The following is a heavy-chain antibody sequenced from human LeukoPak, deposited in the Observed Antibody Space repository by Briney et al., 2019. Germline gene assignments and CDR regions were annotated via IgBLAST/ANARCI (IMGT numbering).Heavy chain of an antibody. CDR3: ARDYLRAAYNFDY. V-gene: IGHV3-33*01. J-gene: IGHJ4*02. CDR1: GFTFSSYG. Sequence: GGSLRLSCAASGFTFSSYGMHWVRQAPGKGLEWVAVIWYDGSNKYYADSVKGRFTISRDNSKNTLYLQKNSLTVEDTAVYYCARDYLRAAYNFDYWGLGTLVTVSS. D-gene: IGHD1-1*01. CDR2: IWYDGSNK.